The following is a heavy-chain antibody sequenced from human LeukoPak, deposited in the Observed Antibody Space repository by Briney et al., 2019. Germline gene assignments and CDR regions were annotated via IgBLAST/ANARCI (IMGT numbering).Heavy chain of an antibody. J-gene: IGHJ6*04. CDR3: AGRVRGVIIDYYYGMDV. CDR2: IIPIFGTA. CDR1: GGTFSSYA. V-gene: IGHV1-69*01. Sequence: SVKVSCKASGGTFSSYAISWVRQAPGQGLEWMGGIIPIFGTANYAQKFQGRVTITADESTGTAYMELSSLRSEDTAVYYCAGRVRGVIIDYYYGMDVWGKGTTVTVSS. D-gene: IGHD3-10*01.